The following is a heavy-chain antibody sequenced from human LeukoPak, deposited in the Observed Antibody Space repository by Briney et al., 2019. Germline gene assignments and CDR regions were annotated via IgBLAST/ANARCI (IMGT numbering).Heavy chain of an antibody. CDR1: GYTLTELS. D-gene: IGHD6-19*01. Sequence: GASVKVSCKVSGYTLTELSMHWVRQAPGKGRGWMGGFDPEDGETIYAQKLQGRVTMTEDTSTDTAYIELSSLRSEDAAVYYCATAPGRQWLVLPLDYWGQGTLVTVSS. CDR2: FDPEDGET. CDR3: ATAPGRQWLVLPLDY. V-gene: IGHV1-24*01. J-gene: IGHJ4*02.